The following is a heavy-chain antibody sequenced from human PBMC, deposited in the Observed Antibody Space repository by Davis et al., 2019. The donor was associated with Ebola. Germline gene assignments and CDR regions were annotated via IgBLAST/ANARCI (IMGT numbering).Heavy chain of an antibody. Sequence: SETLSLTCTVSGGSISSYYWSWIRQPPGKGLEWIGYIYYSGSTSYNPSLKSRVTISVDTSKNQFSLKLSSVTAADTAVYYCARESYYYDSSGYYRGAFDIWGQGTMVTVSS. D-gene: IGHD3-22*01. J-gene: IGHJ3*02. V-gene: IGHV4-59*01. CDR1: GGSISSYY. CDR2: IYYSGST. CDR3: ARESYYYDSSGYYRGAFDI.